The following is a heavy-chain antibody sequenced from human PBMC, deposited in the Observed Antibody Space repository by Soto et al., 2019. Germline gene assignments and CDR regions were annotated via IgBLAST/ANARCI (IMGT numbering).Heavy chain of an antibody. Sequence: QVQLVESGGGLVKPGGSLRLSCAASGFTFSDYYMSWIRQAPGKGLEWVSYISSSGRTIYYADSVKGRFTISRDNAQNSLYLQMNSLRAEEAAVYYCAGVREIVVVPDALYYYYYSLDVWGKGTTVTVSS. J-gene: IGHJ6*03. CDR1: GFTFSDYY. CDR2: ISSSGRTI. V-gene: IGHV3-11*01. D-gene: IGHD2-2*01. CDR3: AGVREIVVVPDALYYYYYSLDV.